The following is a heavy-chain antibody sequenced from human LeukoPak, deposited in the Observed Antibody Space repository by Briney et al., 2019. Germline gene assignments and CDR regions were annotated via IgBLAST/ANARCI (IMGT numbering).Heavy chain of an antibody. D-gene: IGHD6-6*01. CDR2: INHSGST. Sequence: PSETLSLTCAVYGGSFSGYYWNWIRQPPGKGLEWIGEINHSGSTYYNPSLKSRVAISVDTSKNQFSLRLSSVTAADTAVYYCASSYYGSSSRDYWGQGTLVTVSS. CDR3: ASSYYGSSSRDY. J-gene: IGHJ4*02. CDR1: GGSFSGYY. V-gene: IGHV4-34*01.